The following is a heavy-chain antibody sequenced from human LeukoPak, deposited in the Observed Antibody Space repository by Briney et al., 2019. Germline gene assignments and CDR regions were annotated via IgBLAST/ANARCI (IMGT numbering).Heavy chain of an antibody. V-gene: IGHV1-2*02. Sequence: ASVKVSCKTSGYTFIGYYLHWVRQAPGQGLEWMGWINPSSGGTNYAQRFQGRVTMTRDTAISTAYMELSRLRSDDTAVYYCVRKAGDYWGQGTLVAVSS. J-gene: IGHJ4*02. CDR2: INPSSGGT. D-gene: IGHD6-19*01. CDR3: VRKAGDY. CDR1: GYTFIGYY.